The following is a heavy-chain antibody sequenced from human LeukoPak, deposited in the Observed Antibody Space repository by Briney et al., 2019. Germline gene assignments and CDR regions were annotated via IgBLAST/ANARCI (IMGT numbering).Heavy chain of an antibody. CDR1: GLTFSGSA. CDR3: TPYRGASDYYDAFDI. J-gene: IGHJ3*02. V-gene: IGHV3-73*01. Sequence: PGGSLELSCVASGLTFSGSAMHWVRQASGKGLEWVGRIRSKGNNYATAYAASVQGRFTISRDDSKNTAYLHMNSLKTEDTAVYYCTPYRGASDYYDAFDIWGQGTMVTVSS. D-gene: IGHD1-26*01. CDR2: IRSKGNNYAT.